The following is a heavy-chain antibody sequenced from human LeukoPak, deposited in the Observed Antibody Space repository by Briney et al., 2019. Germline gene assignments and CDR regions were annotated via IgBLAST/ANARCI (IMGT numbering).Heavy chain of an antibody. Sequence: PGRSLRPSCAASGFTFSSYGMHWVRQAPGKGLEWVAVIWYDGSNKYYADSVKGRFTISRDNSKNTLYLQMNSLRAEDTAVYYCARDRFAYGGNTDYWGQGTLVTVSS. CDR3: ARDRFAYGGNTDY. D-gene: IGHD4-23*01. J-gene: IGHJ4*02. CDR1: GFTFSSYG. V-gene: IGHV3-33*01. CDR2: IWYDGSNK.